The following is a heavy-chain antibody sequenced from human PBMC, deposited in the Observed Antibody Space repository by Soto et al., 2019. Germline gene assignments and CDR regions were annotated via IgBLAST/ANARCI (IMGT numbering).Heavy chain of an antibody. CDR1: GYSFTDYH. J-gene: IGHJ6*02. D-gene: IGHD2-8*01. CDR2: INPNSGGT. CDR3: ARGDSKDCSNGVCSFFYNHDMDV. Sequence: ASVKVSCKASGYSFTDYHIHWVRQAPGQGLEWLGRINPNSGGTSTAQKFQGWVTMTTDTSISTASMELTRLTSDDTAIYYCARGDSKDCSNGVCSFFYNHDMDVWGQGITVTVSS. V-gene: IGHV1-2*04.